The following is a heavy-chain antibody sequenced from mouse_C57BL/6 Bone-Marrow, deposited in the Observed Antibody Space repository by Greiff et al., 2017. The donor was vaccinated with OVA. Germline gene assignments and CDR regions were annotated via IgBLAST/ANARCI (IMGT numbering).Heavy chain of an antibody. Sequence: VKLVESGPGLVQPSQSLSITCTVSGFSLTSYGVHWVRQSPGKGLEWLGVIWSGGSTDYNAAFISRLSISKDNSKSQVFFKMNSLQADDTAIYYCARKGYYGSSYYYYAMDYWGQGTSVTVSS. V-gene: IGHV2-2*01. D-gene: IGHD1-1*01. CDR1: GFSLTSYG. CDR2: IWSGGST. J-gene: IGHJ4*01. CDR3: ARKGYYGSSYYYYAMDY.